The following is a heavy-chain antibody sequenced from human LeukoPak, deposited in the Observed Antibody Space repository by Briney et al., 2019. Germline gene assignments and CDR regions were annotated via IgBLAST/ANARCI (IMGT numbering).Heavy chain of an antibody. CDR2: ISSSSSTI. CDR1: GFTFSSYS. CDR3: ARATYYDFRGGVGIVDM. D-gene: IGHD3-3*01. J-gene: IGHJ3*02. Sequence: PGGSLRLSCAASGFTFSSYSMNWVRQAPGKGLEWVSYISSSSSTIYYADSVKGRFTISRDNAKNSLYLLMNSLRAEDTAVYYCARATYYDFRGGVGIVDMWGQGTMVTVSS. V-gene: IGHV3-48*04.